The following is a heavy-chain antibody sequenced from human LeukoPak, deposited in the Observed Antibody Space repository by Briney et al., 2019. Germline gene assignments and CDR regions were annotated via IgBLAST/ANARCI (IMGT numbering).Heavy chain of an antibody. CDR1: GYTLTELS. Sequence: ASVKVSCKVSGYTLTELSMHWVRQAPGKGLEWMGGSDPEDGETIYAQKFQGRVAMTEDTSTDTAYMELSSLRSEDTAVYYCATGKYSSGWYYYYGMDVWGQGTTVTVSS. CDR2: SDPEDGET. J-gene: IGHJ6*02. CDR3: ATGKYSSGWYYYYGMDV. V-gene: IGHV1-24*01. D-gene: IGHD6-19*01.